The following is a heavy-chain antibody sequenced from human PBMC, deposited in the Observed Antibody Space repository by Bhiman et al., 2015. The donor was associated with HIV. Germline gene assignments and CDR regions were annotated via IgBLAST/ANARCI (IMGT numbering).Heavy chain of an antibody. CDR1: GFIFDDYA. CDR2: ITWNSGSI. D-gene: IGHD3-3*01. V-gene: IGHV3-9*01. J-gene: IGHJ3*02. Sequence: EVQLVESGGGLVQPGRSLRLSCAASGFIFDDYAMHWVRQPPGKGLEWVSGITWNSGSIGYADSVKGRFTISRDNSKNTLYLQMNSLRAEDTAVYYCAKDLGESENEEWASDYYDFGSDYPGQDPRAVVGAFDIWGQGTMVTVSS. CDR3: AKDLGESENEEWASDYYDFGSDYPGQDPRAVVGAFDI.